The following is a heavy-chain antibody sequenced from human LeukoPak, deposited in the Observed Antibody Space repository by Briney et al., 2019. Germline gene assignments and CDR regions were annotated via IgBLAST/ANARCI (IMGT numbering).Heavy chain of an antibody. CDR3: ASGAWATRLHS. CDR2: VFDGKTT. J-gene: IGHJ4*02. D-gene: IGHD5-24*01. V-gene: IGHV4-34*12. Sequence: SDTLSLTCAVYGESLNYYYWSWIRQSPEKGLEWIGEVFDGKTTNYNPSLKSRVTISAVTSSNQLSLNLKSVTAADTAVYYCASGAWATRLHSWAQGTLVIVSS. CDR1: GESLNYYY.